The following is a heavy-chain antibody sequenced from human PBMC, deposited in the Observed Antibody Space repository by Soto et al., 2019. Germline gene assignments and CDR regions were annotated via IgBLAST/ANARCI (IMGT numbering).Heavy chain of an antibody. V-gene: IGHV4-39*01. CDR2: INHSGST. J-gene: IGHJ5*02. Sequence: SGTLALTCTVSGGSISRSCYYWGWIRQPPGEGLEWIGSINHSGSTYYNPSLKSRVTISVATSKNQFSLKLSSVTAADTAVCYCARPRRAAGPQGSWLDPWGQGTLVTVSS. CDR3: ARPRRAAGPQGSWLDP. D-gene: IGHD6-13*01. CDR1: GGSISRSCYY.